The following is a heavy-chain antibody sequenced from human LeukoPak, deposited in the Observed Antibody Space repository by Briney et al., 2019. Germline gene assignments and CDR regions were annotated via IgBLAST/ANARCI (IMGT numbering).Heavy chain of an antibody. CDR2: ISAYNGNT. CDR3: ASASSPYYYYGMDV. CDR1: GYTFTSYG. J-gene: IGHJ6*02. V-gene: IGHV1-18*01. Sequence: ASVKVSCKASGYTFTSYGISWVRQAPGQGLEWMGWISAYNGNTNYAQKLQGRVTMTTDTSTSTAYTELRSLRSDDTAVYYCASASSPYYYYGMDVWGQGTTVTVSS. D-gene: IGHD2-2*01.